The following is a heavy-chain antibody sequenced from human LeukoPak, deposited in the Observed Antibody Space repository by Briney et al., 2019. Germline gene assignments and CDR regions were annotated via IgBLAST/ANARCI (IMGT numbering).Heavy chain of an antibody. V-gene: IGHV4-38-2*01. Sequence: SETLSLTCAVSGYSISSGYYWGWIRQPPGKGLEWIGSIYHSGSTYYNPSLKRRVTISVDTSKNQFSLKLSSVTAADTAVYYCARGSSSSWYEIDYWGQGTLVTVSS. CDR2: IYHSGST. CDR1: GYSISSGYY. CDR3: ARGSSSSWYEIDY. J-gene: IGHJ4*02. D-gene: IGHD6-13*01.